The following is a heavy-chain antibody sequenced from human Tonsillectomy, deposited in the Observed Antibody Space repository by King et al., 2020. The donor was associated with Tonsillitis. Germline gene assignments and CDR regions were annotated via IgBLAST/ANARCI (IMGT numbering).Heavy chain of an antibody. V-gene: IGHV3-33*01. Sequence: VQLVESGGGVVQPGRSLRLSCAASGFTFSSYGMHWVRQVPGKGLEWVAVIWYDGSNKYYADSVKGRFTISRDNSKNTLYLQMNSLRAEDTAVYYCVRDHHDSSGYYYQFNYWGQGTLFTVSS. J-gene: IGHJ4*02. CDR1: GFTFSSYG. CDR2: IWYDGSNK. CDR3: VRDHHDSSGYYYQFNY. D-gene: IGHD3-22*01.